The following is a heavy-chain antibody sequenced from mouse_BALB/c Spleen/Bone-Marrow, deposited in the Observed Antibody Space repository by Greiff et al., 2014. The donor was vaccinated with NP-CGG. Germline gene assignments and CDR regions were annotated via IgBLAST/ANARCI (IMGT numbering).Heavy chain of an antibody. J-gene: IGHJ2*01. CDR1: GFNIKDYY. V-gene: IGHV14-1*02. Sequence: EVKLVESGAELVRPGALVKLSCKASGFNIKDYYMHWVKQRPEQGLEWIGWIDPENGNTIYDPKFQGKASITADTSSNTAYLQLSNLTSEDTAVYYCTRTYSFDYWGQGTTLTVSS. CDR2: IDPENGNT. CDR3: TRTYSFDY.